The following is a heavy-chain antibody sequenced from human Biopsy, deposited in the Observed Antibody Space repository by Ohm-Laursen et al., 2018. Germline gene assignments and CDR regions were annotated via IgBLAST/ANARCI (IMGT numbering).Heavy chain of an antibody. CDR3: AREAIGYQLPCDD. Sequence: SSVTVSCNAPTGTFNSYGIIWVRQAPGQGLEWMGRIIPILRTTAYAQTFLGRVTITADSPTSTVDMELTSLTSDDTAVYFCAREAIGYQLPCDDWGQGTLVTVSS. D-gene: IGHD2-2*01. CDR2: IIPILRTT. J-gene: IGHJ4*02. V-gene: IGHV1-69*11. CDR1: TGTFNSYG.